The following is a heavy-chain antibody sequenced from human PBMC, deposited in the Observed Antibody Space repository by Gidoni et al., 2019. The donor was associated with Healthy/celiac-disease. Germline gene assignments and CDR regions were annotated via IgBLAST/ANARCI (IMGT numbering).Heavy chain of an antibody. CDR2: SSWKSGSI. CDR1: GFTFADYA. J-gene: IGHJ4*02. V-gene: IGHV3-9*01. Sequence: EVQLVESGGGLVQPGRSLRLSCAASGFTFADYAMHWVRQAPGKGLEWVAGSSWKSGSIGYADSVKGRFTITRDNAKNSLYLQMNSRRAEDTALYYCAKDMRFAAAGTFDYWGQGTLVTVSS. CDR3: AKDMRFAAAGTFDY. D-gene: IGHD6-13*01.